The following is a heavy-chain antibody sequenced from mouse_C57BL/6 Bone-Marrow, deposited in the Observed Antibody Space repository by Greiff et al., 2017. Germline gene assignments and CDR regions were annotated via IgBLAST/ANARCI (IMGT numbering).Heavy chain of an antibody. Sequence: VQLQQSGPGLVQPSQSLSITCTVSGFSLTSYGVHWVRQSPGKGLEWLGVIWSGGSTDYNAAFISRLSISKDNSKSQVFFKMNSLQADDTAIYYCAREYGNFYFDYWGQGTTLTVSS. CDR1: GFSLTSYG. J-gene: IGHJ2*01. CDR2: IWSGGST. D-gene: IGHD2-10*02. V-gene: IGHV2-2*01. CDR3: AREYGNFYFDY.